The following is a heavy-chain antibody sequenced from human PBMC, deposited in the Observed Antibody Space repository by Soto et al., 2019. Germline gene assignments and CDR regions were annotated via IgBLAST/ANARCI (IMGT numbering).Heavy chain of an antibody. CDR1: VGSSTSSY. Sequence: PSYSTSITSTVSVGSSTSSYWSWMRQPPGKGLEWIAYIYDTGISGYTPSTSYNPSLKSRVTMSVDTSKSQFSLKLTSVTAADTAVYFCARGEDAFFYYGLDVCGQGITVTLSS. CDR3: ARGEDAFFYYGLDV. CDR2: IYDTGISGYTPST. V-gene: IGHV4-59*07. J-gene: IGHJ6*01.